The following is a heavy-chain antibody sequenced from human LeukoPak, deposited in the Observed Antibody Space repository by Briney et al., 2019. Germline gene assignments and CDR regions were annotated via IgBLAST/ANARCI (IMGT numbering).Heavy chain of an antibody. D-gene: IGHD6-19*01. CDR3: ARITDLSVATDY. J-gene: IGHJ4*02. CDR2: IWHTGST. CDR1: GYSINSGYY. V-gene: IGHV4-38-2*02. Sequence: SETLSLTCTVSGYSINSGYYWGWIRQPPGKGLEWIGSIWHTGSTYYNPSLKSRVTISVDTSKNQFSLKLTSVTAADTAVYYCARITDLSVATDYWGQGTLVTVSS.